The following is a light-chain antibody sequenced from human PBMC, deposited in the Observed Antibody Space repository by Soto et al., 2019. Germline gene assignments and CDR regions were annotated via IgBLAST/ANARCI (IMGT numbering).Light chain of an antibody. J-gene: IGLJ1*01. CDR3: CSYAGSYTFYV. CDR1: SSDVGSYNL. V-gene: IGLV2-11*01. CDR2: DVS. Sequence: QSALTQPASVSGSPGRSITISCPGTSSDVGSYNLVSWYQQHPGKAPKLMIYDVSKRPSGVPDRFSGSKSGNTASLTLSGLQAEDEADYYCCSYAGSYTFYVFGTGTKVTV.